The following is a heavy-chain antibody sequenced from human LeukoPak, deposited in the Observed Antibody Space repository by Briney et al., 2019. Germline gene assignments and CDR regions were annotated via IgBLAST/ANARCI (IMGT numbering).Heavy chain of an antibody. CDR2: INPDGNKK. D-gene: IGHD3-22*01. Sequence: PGGSLRLSCAASGLIFSGSWLNWVRQAPGKGLEWVATINPDGNKKGVADSVMGRFTISRDNAKNSLYLQMNSLRAEDTAVYYCATPLDYYDGGDSHQGGDWGQGTLVTVSS. V-gene: IGHV3-7*03. J-gene: IGHJ4*02. CDR1: GLIFSGSW. CDR3: ATPLDYYDGGDSHQGGD.